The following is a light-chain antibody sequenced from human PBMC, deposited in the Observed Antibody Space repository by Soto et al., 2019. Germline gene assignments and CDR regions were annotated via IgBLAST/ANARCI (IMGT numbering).Light chain of an antibody. CDR3: SSYAGINILYG. J-gene: IGLJ1*01. CDR1: SRDVGGYDC. CDR2: EVS. V-gene: IGLV2-8*01. Sequence: QSVLTQPPSASGSRGQSVTISRTGTSRDVGGYDCVSWYQHHPGKATTLMMYEVSKRPSGLPDRFSGSKSGNTASLTVSGLEPEDEADYYCSSYAGINILYGFGSGTKVTVL.